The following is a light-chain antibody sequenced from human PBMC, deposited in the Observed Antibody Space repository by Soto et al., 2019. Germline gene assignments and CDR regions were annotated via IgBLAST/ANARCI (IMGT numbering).Light chain of an antibody. CDR2: DAS. CDR1: KRVSSD. V-gene: IGKV3-11*01. J-gene: IGKJ3*01. CDR3: QQRSNWPPFT. Sequence: SPGKRASLSCRTGKRVSSDIAWYQQKPGQAPRLLIYDASNRATGIPDRFTGSGSATDFTITISSLEPEDFAVYYCQQRSNWPPFTFGPGTKVDIK.